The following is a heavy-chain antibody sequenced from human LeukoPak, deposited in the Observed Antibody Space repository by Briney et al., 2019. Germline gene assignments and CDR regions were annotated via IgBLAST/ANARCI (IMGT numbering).Heavy chain of an antibody. CDR2: ISSGGGTT. J-gene: IGHJ4*02. Sequence: PGGSLRLSCAASGFTFSSYGLNWVRQAPGKGLEWVSYISSGGGTTYYADPVKGRFTISRDNAKNSLYLQMNSLRDEDTAVYYCARDRSSSAAPSLTYWGQGTLVTVSS. D-gene: IGHD6-13*01. CDR1: GFTFSSYG. V-gene: IGHV3-48*02. CDR3: ARDRSSSAAPSLTY.